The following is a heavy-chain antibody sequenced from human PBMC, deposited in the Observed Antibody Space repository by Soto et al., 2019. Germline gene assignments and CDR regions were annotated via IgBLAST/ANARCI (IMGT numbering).Heavy chain of an antibody. D-gene: IGHD2-2*02. J-gene: IGHJ4*02. V-gene: IGHV4-4*02. CDR3: AREYTYGSNFFDC. Sequence: PSETLSLTCAVSSGSISSSNWWSWVRQPPGKGLEWIGEIYHSGSTNYNPSLKSRVTISVDKSKNQFSLKLSSVTAADTAVYYCAREYTYGSNFFDCWGQGALVTVSS. CDR1: SGSISSSNW. CDR2: IYHSGST.